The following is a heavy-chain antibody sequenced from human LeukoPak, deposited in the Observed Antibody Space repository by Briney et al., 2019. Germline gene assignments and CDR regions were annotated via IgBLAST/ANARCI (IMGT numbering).Heavy chain of an antibody. CDR1: GGSFSGYY. Sequence: SETLSLTCAVYGGSFSGYYWSWIRQPPGKGLEWIGEINHSGSTNYNPSLKSRVTISVDTSKNQFSLKLSSVTAADTAVYYCARDRRMATNLSAYGVGYYYGMDVWGQGTTVTVSS. D-gene: IGHD5-24*01. J-gene: IGHJ6*02. V-gene: IGHV4-34*01. CDR3: ARDRRMATNLSAYGVGYYYGMDV. CDR2: INHSGST.